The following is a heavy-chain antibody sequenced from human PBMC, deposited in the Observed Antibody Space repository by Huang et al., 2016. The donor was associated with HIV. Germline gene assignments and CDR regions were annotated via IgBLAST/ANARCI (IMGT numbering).Heavy chain of an antibody. V-gene: IGHV3-23*01. CDR1: GVTFSRYA. CDR3: AKGRATILDRLDS. CDR2: ISSNGETS. J-gene: IGHJ4*02. Sequence: EVQLLESGGGLVRPGGSLRLSFAASGVTFSRYAMGWVRQDPGKGLEWVSVISSNGETSDYTDSVKGRFTISRDNSKNTVSMQMHSLRVEDTAVYYCAKGRATILDRLDSWGQGTLVTVSS. D-gene: IGHD3-3*01.